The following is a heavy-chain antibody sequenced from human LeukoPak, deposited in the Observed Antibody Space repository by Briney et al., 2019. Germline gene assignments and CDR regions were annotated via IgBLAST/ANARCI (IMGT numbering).Heavy chain of an antibody. CDR1: GYTFTSYG. J-gene: IGHJ4*02. CDR3: ARDASSSSWPYYFDY. CDR2: ISAYNGNT. Sequence: ASVKVSCKASGYTFTSYGISWVRQAPGQGLEWMGWISAYNGNTNYAQKLQGRVTMTTDTSTSTAYMELRSLRSDDTAVYYCARDASSSSWPYYFDYWGQGTQVTVSS. V-gene: IGHV1-18*01. D-gene: IGHD6-13*01.